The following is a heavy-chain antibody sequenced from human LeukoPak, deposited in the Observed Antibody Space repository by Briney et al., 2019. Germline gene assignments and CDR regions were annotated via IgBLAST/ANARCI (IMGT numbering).Heavy chain of an antibody. Sequence: ASVKVSCKASGYTFTSYGISWVRQAPGQGLEWMGWISAYNGNTNYAQKLQGRVTMTTDTSTSTAYMELRSLRSDDTAVYYCARDTKWTGIRSSWYVWGQGTLVTVSS. V-gene: IGHV1-18*01. J-gene: IGHJ4*02. D-gene: IGHD6-13*01. CDR2: ISAYNGNT. CDR1: GYTFTSYG. CDR3: ARDTKWTGIRSSWYV.